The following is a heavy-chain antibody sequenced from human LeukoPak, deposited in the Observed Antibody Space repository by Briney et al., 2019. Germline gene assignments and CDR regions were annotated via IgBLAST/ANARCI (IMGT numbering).Heavy chain of an antibody. CDR1: GFTFRHFA. D-gene: IGHD6-13*01. J-gene: IGHJ5*02. CDR2: ISGSGTNT. V-gene: IGHV3-23*01. CDR3: AKGRRVGIAAPIDA. Sequence: GGSLRLSCAASGFTFRHFAMSWVRQAPGKGLEWVSVISGSGTNTYYAESVKGRFTISRDNSNNALYLQMHGLRDEDTALYYCAKGRRVGIAAPIDAWGQGTQVTVPS.